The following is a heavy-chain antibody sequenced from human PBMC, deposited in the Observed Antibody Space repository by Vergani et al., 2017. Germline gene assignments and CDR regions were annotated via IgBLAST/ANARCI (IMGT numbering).Heavy chain of an antibody. CDR2: IWYDGSNK. CDR1: GFTFSTYG. D-gene: IGHD3-16*01. CDR3: ARAGDHWYFDL. V-gene: IGHV3-33*01. J-gene: IGHJ2*01. Sequence: QVQLVESGGGVVQPGRSLRLSCAASGFTFSTYGMHWARQAPGKGLEWVAVIWYDGSNKYYADSVKGRFTISRDNSKNTLYLQMNRLRAEDTAVYYCARAGDHWYFDLWGRGTLVTVSS.